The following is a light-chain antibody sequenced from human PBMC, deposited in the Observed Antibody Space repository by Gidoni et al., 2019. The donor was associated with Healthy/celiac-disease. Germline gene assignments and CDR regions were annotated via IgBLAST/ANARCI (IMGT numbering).Light chain of an antibody. CDR1: QSIISY. Sequence: DIQISQSPSSLSASVGDRVTITCRASQSIISYLNWYQQKPGKAPKLLIYAASSLQSGVPSRFSGSGSGTDFTLTISSLQPEDFATYYCQQSYSTLPYTFGQGTKLEIK. CDR3: QQSYSTLPYT. J-gene: IGKJ2*01. V-gene: IGKV1-39*01. CDR2: AAS.